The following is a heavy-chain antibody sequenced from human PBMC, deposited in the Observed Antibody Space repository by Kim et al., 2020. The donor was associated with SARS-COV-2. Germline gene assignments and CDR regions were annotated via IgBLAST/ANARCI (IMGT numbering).Heavy chain of an antibody. J-gene: IGHJ4*02. V-gene: IGHV4-34*01. Sequence: YLKSRVTRSVDTSKNQFSLKLISVTAADTAVYYCARGSLRYFDWLHNFDNWGQGTLVTVSS. CDR3: ARGSLRYFDWLHNFDN. D-gene: IGHD3-9*01.